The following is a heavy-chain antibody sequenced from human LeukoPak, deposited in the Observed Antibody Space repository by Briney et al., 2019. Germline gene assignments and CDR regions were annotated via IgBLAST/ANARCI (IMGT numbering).Heavy chain of an antibody. CDR2: INPNSGGT. J-gene: IGHJ4*02. D-gene: IGHD3-22*01. Sequence: GASVKVSCKASGYTFIGYYMHWVRQAPGQGLEWMGWINPNSGGTNYAQKFQGRVTMTRDTSISTAYMELSRLRSDDTAVYYCARGDYYDSSGYLAYWGPGTLVTVSS. V-gene: IGHV1-2*02. CDR3: ARGDYYDSSGYLAY. CDR1: GYTFIGYY.